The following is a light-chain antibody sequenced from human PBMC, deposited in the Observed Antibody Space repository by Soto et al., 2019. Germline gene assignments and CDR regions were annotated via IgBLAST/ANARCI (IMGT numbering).Light chain of an antibody. V-gene: IGKV3-20*01. Sequence: TVFTQSPGTLSLSPGDRATLSCRASQSVSSSYLACYQQKPGQAPRLLIYDASRRATGIPDRFSGSRSGTEFTLTISSLQPEDFASYYCLQDYGDSWTFGQGTKVDIK. CDR2: DAS. CDR1: QSVSSSY. CDR3: LQDYGDSWT. J-gene: IGKJ1*01.